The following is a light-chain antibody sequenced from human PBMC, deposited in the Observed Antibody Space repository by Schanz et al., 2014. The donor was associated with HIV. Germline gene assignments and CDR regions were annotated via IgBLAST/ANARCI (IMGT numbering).Light chain of an antibody. J-gene: IGLJ1*01. V-gene: IGLV2-11*01. Sequence: QSALTQPRSVSGSPGQSVTISCTGTSSDVGGYNYVSWYQQHPGKAPKLMIYDVSKRPSGVPDRFSGSKSDNTASLTISGLQVEDEADYYCCSYAGSYTFYFFGTGTKLTIL. CDR2: DVS. CDR1: SSDVGGYNY. CDR3: CSYAGSYTFYF.